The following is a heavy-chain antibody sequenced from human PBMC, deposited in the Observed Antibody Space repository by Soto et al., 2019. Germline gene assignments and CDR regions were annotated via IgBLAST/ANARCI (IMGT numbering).Heavy chain of an antibody. CDR3: GSNDFRSGYLGPDDAFDI. CDR2: IDPSDSYT. J-gene: IGHJ3*02. Sequence: PGESLKISCKCSGYSFTSYWISWVRQMPGKGLEWMGRIDPSDSYTNYSPSFQGHVTISADKSISTAYLQWSSLKAPDTAMYYCGSNDFRSGYLGPDDAFDIWGQGTMVTVSS. D-gene: IGHD3-3*01. V-gene: IGHV5-10-1*01. CDR1: GYSFTSYW.